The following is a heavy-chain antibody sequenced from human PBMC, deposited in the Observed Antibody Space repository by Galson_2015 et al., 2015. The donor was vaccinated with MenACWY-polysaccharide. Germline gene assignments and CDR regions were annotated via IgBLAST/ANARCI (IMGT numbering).Heavy chain of an antibody. CDR3: AREACSSHNCGNYYHSYIVA. J-gene: IGHJ6*03. Sequence: SLRLSCAASGFSFNNYEINWVRQAPGKGLDWVTLISDDGTKKYYADSVEGRFTISRDNSKRMVYLEMNRLRPEDTAVYSCAREACSSHNCGNYYHSYIVARGKVTTV. V-gene: IGHV3-30*04. CDR2: ISDDGTKK. CDR1: GFSFNNYE. D-gene: IGHD1-20*01.